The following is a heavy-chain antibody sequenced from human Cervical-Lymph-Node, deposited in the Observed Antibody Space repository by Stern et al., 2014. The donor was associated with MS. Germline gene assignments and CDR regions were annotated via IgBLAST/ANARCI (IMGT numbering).Heavy chain of an antibody. CDR3: ARDQGGSGDYGMDV. J-gene: IGHJ6*02. CDR1: GFSFSDHW. CDR2: IKQDGGEM. D-gene: IGHD3-10*01. Sequence: EVQLVESGGGLVQPGGSLRLSCVASGFSFSDHWMSWVRQAPGKGLEWVANIKQDGGEMWYVASVKGRFTISRDNARTSLYLQMNTLRAEDTAVYYCARDQGGSGDYGMDVWGHGTTVTVSS. V-gene: IGHV3-7*01.